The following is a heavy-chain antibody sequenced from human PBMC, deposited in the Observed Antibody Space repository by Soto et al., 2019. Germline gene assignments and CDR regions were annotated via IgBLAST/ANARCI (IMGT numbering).Heavy chain of an antibody. Sequence: QVQVVQSGAEVKKPGASVKVSCKVSGYTLTDLAMHWVRQAPGKGLEWVGGFDPEDGETIYAQKFQVRVTMTEDTSTDTAYMELSSLRSEDTAVYYCATRGTRWLQSPFDYWGQGTLVTVSS. D-gene: IGHD1-1*01. CDR2: FDPEDGET. CDR1: GYTLTDLA. J-gene: IGHJ4*02. CDR3: ATRGTRWLQSPFDY. V-gene: IGHV1-24*01.